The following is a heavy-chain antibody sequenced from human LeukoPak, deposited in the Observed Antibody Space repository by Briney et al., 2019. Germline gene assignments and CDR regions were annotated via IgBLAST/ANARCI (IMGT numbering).Heavy chain of an antibody. CDR2: FIPIFGTA. CDR3: ARVSVITQYNGSPDYFAS. Sequence: SVKVSCKASGGTFSSYTISWVRQAPGQGLEWMGGFIPIFGTANYAQKLQGRVTITADKSTSTAYMELSSLKSEDTAVYYCARVSVITQYNGSPDYFASWGQGTLLTVSS. V-gene: IGHV1-69*06. D-gene: IGHD1-26*01. CDR1: GGTFSSYT. J-gene: IGHJ4*02.